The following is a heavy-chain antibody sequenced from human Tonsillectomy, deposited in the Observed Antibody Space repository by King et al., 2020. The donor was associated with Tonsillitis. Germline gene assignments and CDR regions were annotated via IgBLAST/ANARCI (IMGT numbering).Heavy chain of an antibody. J-gene: IGHJ4*02. CDR3: ARDSRGGVRGYRFGFRPPFDY. V-gene: IGHV1-18*01. CDR1: GYTFTSYG. CDR2: ISAYNDNT. Sequence: QLVQSGPEVRKPGASVKVSCKASGYTFTSYGITWVRQAPGQGLEWMGWISAYNDNTNYAQRLQGRVTMTTETSTNSAYMELRSLTSDDPAVYYCARDSRGGVRGYRFGFRPPFDYWGQGTLVTVSS. D-gene: IGHD5-18*01.